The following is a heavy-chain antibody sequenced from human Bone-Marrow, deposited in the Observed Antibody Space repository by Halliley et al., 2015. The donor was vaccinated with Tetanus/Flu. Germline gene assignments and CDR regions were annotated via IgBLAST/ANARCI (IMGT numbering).Heavy chain of an antibody. V-gene: IGHV4-34*01. J-gene: IGHJ5*02. Sequence: SGGSFCVFTGGGVRQPPGKGLEGIGEVNYDGGTNYGPSFKSRVPISIDTSKNRFSLSLNSVPAADTALYHCARADP. CDR2: VNYDGGT. CDR3: ARADP. CDR1: GGSFCVFT.